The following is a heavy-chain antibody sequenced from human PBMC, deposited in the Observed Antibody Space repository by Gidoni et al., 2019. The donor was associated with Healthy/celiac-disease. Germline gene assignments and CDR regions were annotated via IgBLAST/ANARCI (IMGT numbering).Heavy chain of an antibody. CDR1: RGTFSSYA. Sequence: QLQLVQSGAEVKKPGSSVKVSCKASRGTFSSYATSWVRQAPGQGLGWMGGVIPIFGTANCAQKSQGRVTSTADESASTAYMELSSLRSEGTAVYYCARDIRVDTAMVLAYWGQGTLVTVSS. CDR3: ARDIRVDTAMVLAY. D-gene: IGHD5-18*01. V-gene: IGHV1-69*01. J-gene: IGHJ4*01. CDR2: VIPIFGTA.